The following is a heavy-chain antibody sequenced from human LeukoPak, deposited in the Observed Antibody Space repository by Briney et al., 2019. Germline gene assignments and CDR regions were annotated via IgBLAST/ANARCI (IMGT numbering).Heavy chain of an antibody. CDR3: ARDIYYDYVWGSYRVFDY. CDR2: INPNSGGT. J-gene: IGHJ4*02. D-gene: IGHD3-16*02. CDR1: GYTFTGYY. Sequence: ASVKVSCRASGYTFTGYYMHWVRQAPGQGLEWMGWINPNSGGTNYAQKFQGRVTMTRDTSISTAYMELSRLRSDDTAVYYCARDIYYDYVWGSYRVFDYWGQGTLVTVSS. V-gene: IGHV1-2*02.